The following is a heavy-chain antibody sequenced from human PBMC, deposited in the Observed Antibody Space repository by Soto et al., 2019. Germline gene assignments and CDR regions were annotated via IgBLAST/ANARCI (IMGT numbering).Heavy chain of an antibody. CDR3: AKDQGSSWYEIDY. CDR2: ISGSGGST. D-gene: IGHD6-13*01. Sequence: GGSLRLSCAASGFTFSTYAMAWVRQAPGKGLEWVSTISGSGGSTYYADSVKGRFTISGDNSKNTLYLQMNSLRAEDTAVYYCAKDQGSSWYEIDYWGQGTLVTVSS. V-gene: IGHV3-23*01. J-gene: IGHJ4*02. CDR1: GFTFSTYA.